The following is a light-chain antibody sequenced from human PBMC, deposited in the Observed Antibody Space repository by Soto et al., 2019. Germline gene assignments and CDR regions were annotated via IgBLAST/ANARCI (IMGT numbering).Light chain of an antibody. CDR3: QALGISTACV. V-gene: IGLV3-1*01. Sequence: SYELTQPPSVSVSPGQTASITCSGDKLGDKYACWYQQKPGQSPVLVIYQDSKRPSGIPERFSGSNSGNTATLTISGTQAMDEADFYFQALGISTACVFGTGSRQTVL. CDR2: QDS. J-gene: IGLJ1*01. CDR1: KLGDKY.